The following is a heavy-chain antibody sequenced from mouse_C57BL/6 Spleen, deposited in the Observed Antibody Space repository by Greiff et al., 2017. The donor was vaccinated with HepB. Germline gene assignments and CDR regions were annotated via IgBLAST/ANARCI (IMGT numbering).Heavy chain of an antibody. J-gene: IGHJ1*03. Sequence: VQLQQSGAELVRPGASDKLSCTASGFNIKDDYMHWVKQRPEQGLEWIGWIDPENGDTEYASKFQGKATITADTSSNTAYLQLSSLTSEDTAVYYCTTYSNHWYFDVWGTGTTVTVSS. D-gene: IGHD2-5*01. CDR1: GFNIKDDY. CDR3: TTYSNHWYFDV. CDR2: IDPENGDT. V-gene: IGHV14-4*01.